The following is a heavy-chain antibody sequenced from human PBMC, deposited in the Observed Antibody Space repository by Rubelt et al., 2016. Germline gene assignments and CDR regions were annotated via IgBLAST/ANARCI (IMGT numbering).Heavy chain of an antibody. CDR3: ARVRDDYSSPFNY. Sequence: GKGLEWVAVISYDGNIENYADSVKGRFTISRDFPKNTLHLQMSSLRAEDTAVYYCARVRDDYSSPFNYWGQGTLVTVSS. D-gene: IGHD3-16*01. V-gene: IGHV3-30*04. CDR2: ISYDGNIE. J-gene: IGHJ4*02.